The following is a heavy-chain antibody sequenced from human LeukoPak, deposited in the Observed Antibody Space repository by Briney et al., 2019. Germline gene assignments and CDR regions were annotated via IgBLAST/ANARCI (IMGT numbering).Heavy chain of an antibody. Sequence: PGGSLRLSCAASGFTFSDYYMSWLRQAPGKGLEWVSYISSSGSTIYYADSVKGRFTISRDNAKNSLYLQMNSLRAEDTAVYYCATTVTTFSLFDYWGQGTLVTVSS. V-gene: IGHV3-11*01. D-gene: IGHD4-17*01. J-gene: IGHJ4*02. CDR1: GFTFSDYY. CDR3: ATTVTTFSLFDY. CDR2: ISSSGSTI.